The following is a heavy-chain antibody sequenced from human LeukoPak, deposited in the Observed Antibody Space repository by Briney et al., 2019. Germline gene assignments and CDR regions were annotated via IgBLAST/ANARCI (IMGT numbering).Heavy chain of an antibody. D-gene: IGHD2-2*01. CDR1: GFTFSSYA. CDR2: ISYDGSNK. J-gene: IGHJ3*02. V-gene: IGHV3-30-3*01. Sequence: GSLRLSCAASGFTFSSYAMHWVRQAPGKGLEWVAVISYDGSNKYYADSVKGRFTISRDNSKNTLYLQMNSLKTEDTAVYYCTTEILVVPAALEAFDIWGQGTMVTVSS. CDR3: TTEILVVPAALEAFDI.